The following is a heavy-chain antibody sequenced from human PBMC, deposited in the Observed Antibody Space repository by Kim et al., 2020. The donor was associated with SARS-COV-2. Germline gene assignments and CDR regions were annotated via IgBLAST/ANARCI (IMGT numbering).Heavy chain of an antibody. J-gene: IGHJ6*02. CDR2: INPSGGST. D-gene: IGHD4-17*01. V-gene: IGHV1-46*01. CDR1: GYTFTSYY. Sequence: ASVKVSCKASGYTFTSYYMHWVRQAPGQGLEWMGIINPSGGSTSYAQKFQGRVTMTRDTSTSTDYMELSSLRSEDTAVYYCARDLTTVVIPSGYYYGMDVWGQGTTVTVSS. CDR3: ARDLTTVVIPSGYYYGMDV.